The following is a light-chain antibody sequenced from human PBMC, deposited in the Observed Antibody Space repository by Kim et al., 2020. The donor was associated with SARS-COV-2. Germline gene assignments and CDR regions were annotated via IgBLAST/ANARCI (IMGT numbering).Light chain of an antibody. CDR2: LGS. V-gene: IGKV2-28*01. Sequence: PASISCRSSQSRLHSNGYNYLDWYLQKPGQSPQLLIYLGSNRASGVPDRFSGSGSGTDFTLKISRVEAEDVGVYYCMQALQTPYTFGQGTKLEIK. J-gene: IGKJ2*01. CDR1: QSRLHSNGYNY. CDR3: MQALQTPYT.